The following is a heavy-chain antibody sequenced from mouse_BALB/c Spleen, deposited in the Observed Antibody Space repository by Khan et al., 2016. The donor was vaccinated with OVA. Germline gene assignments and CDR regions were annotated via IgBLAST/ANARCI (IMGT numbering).Heavy chain of an antibody. CDR3: AGVGTISTVVITDLDY. J-gene: IGHJ2*01. Sequence: VQLKESGPGLVKPSQSLSLTCTVTGYSITSDYAWNWIRQFPGNKPEWMGYIKYSGSTSYNPSLKSRFSITRNTSKNQFFLQLRSVTTEDTATYYWAGVGTISTVVITDLDYLGQGTTLTVAS. CDR1: GYSITSDYA. CDR2: IKYSGST. D-gene: IGHD1-1*01. V-gene: IGHV3-2*02.